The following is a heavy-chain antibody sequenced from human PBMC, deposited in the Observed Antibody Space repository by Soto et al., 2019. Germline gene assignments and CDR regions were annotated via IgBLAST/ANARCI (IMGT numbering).Heavy chain of an antibody. J-gene: IGHJ4*02. V-gene: IGHV3-30*18. CDR1: RCAYRGYG. Sequence: GGSLRLSVACARCAYRGYGSKWVHQAPGKGLEWVAVISYDGSNKYYADSVKGRFTISRDNSKNTLYLQMNSLRAEDTAVYYCAKDLRGTTGTADYWGQVNLVTVSS. CDR2: ISYDGSNK. CDR3: AKDLRGTTGTADY. D-gene: IGHD1-1*01.